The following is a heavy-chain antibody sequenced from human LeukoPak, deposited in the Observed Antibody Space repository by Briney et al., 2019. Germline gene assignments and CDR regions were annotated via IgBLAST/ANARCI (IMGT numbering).Heavy chain of an antibody. V-gene: IGHV3-7*01. J-gene: IGHJ4*02. CDR1: GFTFSGYW. D-gene: IGHD4-17*01. CDR3: ARRVGFYGEYVDY. Sequence: PGGSLRLSCSASGFTFSGYWMTWVRQASGKGLEWVASIKHDGSEKYYVASVKGRFTISRDNAKNSLHLQMNSLRAEDTAVYYCARRVGFYGEYVDYWGQGTLVTVPS. CDR2: IKHDGSEK.